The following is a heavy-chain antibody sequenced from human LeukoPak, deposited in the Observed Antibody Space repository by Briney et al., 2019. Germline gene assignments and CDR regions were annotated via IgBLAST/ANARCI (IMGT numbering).Heavy chain of an antibody. CDR1: GFTFSSYG. V-gene: IGHV4-34*01. CDR3: ARPPPAQGP. Sequence: AGGSLRLSCAASGFTFSSYGMHWIRQPPGKGLEWIGEINHSGSTNYNPSLKSRVTISVDTSKNQFSLKLSSVTAADTAVYYCARPPPAQGPWGQGTLVTVSS. J-gene: IGHJ5*02. D-gene: IGHD2-2*01. CDR2: INHSGST.